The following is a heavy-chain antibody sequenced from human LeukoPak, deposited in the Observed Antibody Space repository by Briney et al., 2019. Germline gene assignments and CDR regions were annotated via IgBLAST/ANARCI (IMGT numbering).Heavy chain of an antibody. CDR3: ARHTGLVWGPIYYYGMDV. CDR2: IDPSDSYT. J-gene: IGHJ6*04. D-gene: IGHD3-16*01. Sequence: GESLKISCKGSGYSFTSYWISWVRQMPGKGLEWMGRIDPSDSYTNYSPSFQGHVTISADKSISTAYLQWSSLKASDTAMYYCARHTGLVWGPIYYYGMDVWGKGTTVTVSS. CDR1: GYSFTSYW. V-gene: IGHV5-10-1*01.